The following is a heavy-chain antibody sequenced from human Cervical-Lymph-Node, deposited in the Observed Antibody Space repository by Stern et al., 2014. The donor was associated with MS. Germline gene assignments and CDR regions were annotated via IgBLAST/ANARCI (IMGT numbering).Heavy chain of an antibody. D-gene: IGHD6-6*01. J-gene: IGHJ4*02. Sequence: ESGPALVKPTQTLTLTCTFSGFSLTTGGMCVTWIRQPPGKAQEWLGLIDWDGDKYYRTPLRARLTISKDTSKNQVVLTMTNMDPVDTATYYCARIRGTARLIDYWGQGTLVTVSS. V-gene: IGHV2-70*01. CDR3: ARIRGTARLIDY. CDR2: IDWDGDK. CDR1: GFSLTTGGMC.